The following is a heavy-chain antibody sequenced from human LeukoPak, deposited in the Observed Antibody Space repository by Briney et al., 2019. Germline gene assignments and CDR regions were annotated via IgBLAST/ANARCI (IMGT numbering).Heavy chain of an antibody. CDR3: ARDPPYYYGSGSYSWFDP. CDR2: IYYSGST. J-gene: IGHJ5*02. V-gene: IGHV4-39*07. CDR1: GGSISSSSYY. Sequence: SETLSLTCTVSGGSISSSSYYWGWIRQPPGKGLEWIGSIYYSGSTYYNPSLKSRVTISVDTSKNQFSLKLSSVTAADAAVYYCARDPPYYYGSGSYSWFDPWGQGTLVTVSS. D-gene: IGHD3-10*01.